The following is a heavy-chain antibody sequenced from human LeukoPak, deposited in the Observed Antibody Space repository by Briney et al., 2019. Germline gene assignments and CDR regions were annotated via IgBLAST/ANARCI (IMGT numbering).Heavy chain of an antibody. J-gene: IGHJ4*02. Sequence: GGSLRLSCAASGFTFSSYAMHWVRQAPGKGLDWVAFISYDGSNKYYADSVKGRFTISRDNSKNSLYLQMNSLRAEDTAVYYCARDEGWSGPSNIDYWGQGTPVTVSS. D-gene: IGHD3-3*01. CDR3: ARDEGWSGPSNIDY. CDR1: GFTFSSYA. V-gene: IGHV3-30*01. CDR2: ISYDGSNK.